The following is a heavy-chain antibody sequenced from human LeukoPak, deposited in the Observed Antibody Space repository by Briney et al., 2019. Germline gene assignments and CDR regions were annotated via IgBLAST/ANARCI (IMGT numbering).Heavy chain of an antibody. Sequence: SETLSLTCAVSGGSISSSNEWSWVRQPPGKGLEWIGEINHSGTTDYNPSLKSRVTISADKSKNQFSLKLSSVTAADTAVYYCARQRGTSWGQGTLVTVSS. J-gene: IGHJ4*02. D-gene: IGHD1-26*01. CDR2: INHSGTT. CDR1: GGSISSSNE. CDR3: ARQRGTS. V-gene: IGHV4-4*02.